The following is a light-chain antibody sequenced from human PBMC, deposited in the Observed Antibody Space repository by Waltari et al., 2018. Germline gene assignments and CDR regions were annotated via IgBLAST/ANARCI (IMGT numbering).Light chain of an antibody. Sequence: EIVMTQSPATLSVSPGERATLSCRASQSVSSNLAWYQQRPGQAPRLRIHGASTRATGIPARFSGSGSGTEFTLTISSLQSEDFAVYHCQQYNEWPRTFGQGTKVEIK. V-gene: IGKV3-15*01. CDR1: QSVSSN. CDR3: QQYNEWPRT. J-gene: IGKJ1*01. CDR2: GAS.